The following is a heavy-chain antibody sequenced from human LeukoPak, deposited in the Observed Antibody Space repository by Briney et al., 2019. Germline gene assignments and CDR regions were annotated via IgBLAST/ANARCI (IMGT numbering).Heavy chain of an antibody. CDR2: IYYSGST. J-gene: IGHJ4*02. V-gene: IGHV4-30-4*01. Sequence: SQTLSLTCTVSGGSISSGDYYWSWIRQPPGKGLEWIGYIYYSGSTYDNPFLKSRVTISVDTSKNQFSLKLSSVTAADTAVYYCARLTTVTTYYFDYWGQGTLVTVSS. CDR1: GGSISSGDYY. D-gene: IGHD4-17*01. CDR3: ARLTTVTTYYFDY.